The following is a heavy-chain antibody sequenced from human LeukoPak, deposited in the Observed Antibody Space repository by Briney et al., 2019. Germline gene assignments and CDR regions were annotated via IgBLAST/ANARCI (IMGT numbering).Heavy chain of an antibody. CDR1: GGSISSDDYY. D-gene: IGHD2-15*01. CDR3: ARTPSGGIWDFDS. Sequence: PSETLSLTCTVSGGSISSDDYYWSWIRQPPGEGLEWIGYIYNSGSTYYNPSLKSRVTISVDTSKNQFSLRLGSVTAADTAVYYCARTPSGGIWDFDSWGQGTLVTVSS. J-gene: IGHJ4*02. V-gene: IGHV4-30-4*01. CDR2: IYNSGST.